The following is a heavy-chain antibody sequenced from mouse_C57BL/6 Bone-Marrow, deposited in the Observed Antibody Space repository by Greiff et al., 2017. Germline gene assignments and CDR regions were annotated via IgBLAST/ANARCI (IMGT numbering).Heavy chain of an antibody. CDR1: GFTFSSYT. J-gene: IGHJ2*01. D-gene: IGHD2-5*01. Sequence: EVKLMESGGGLVKPGGSLKLSCAASGFTFSSYTMSWVRQTPEKRLEWVATISGGGGNTYYPDSVKGRFTISRDNAKNTLYLQMSSLRSEDTALYYCARQEESNLDYWGQGTTLTVSS. CDR2: ISGGGGNT. CDR3: ARQEESNLDY. V-gene: IGHV5-9*01.